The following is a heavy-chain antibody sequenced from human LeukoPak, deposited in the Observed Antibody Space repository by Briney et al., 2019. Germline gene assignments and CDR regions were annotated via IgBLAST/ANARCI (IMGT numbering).Heavy chain of an antibody. D-gene: IGHD2-2*01. CDR2: ISAYNGDT. J-gene: IGHJ5*02. V-gene: IGHV1-18*01. Sequence: ASVKVSCKASGYTFTSYGISWVRQAPGQGLEWMGRISAYNGDTYYAQKVQGRVTLTTDTSTRTAYMEVKSLRSDDTAVYYCARWSRGADIVVVPAAAILPRSWFDPWGQGTLVTVSS. CDR1: GYTFTSYG. CDR3: ARWSRGADIVVVPAAAILPRSWFDP.